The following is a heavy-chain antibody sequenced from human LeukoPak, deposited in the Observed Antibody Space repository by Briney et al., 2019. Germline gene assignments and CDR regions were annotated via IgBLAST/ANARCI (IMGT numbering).Heavy chain of an antibody. CDR3: AKGPMIRGPFDY. J-gene: IGHJ4*02. D-gene: IGHD3-22*01. V-gene: IGHV3-9*01. Sequence: PGGSLRLSCAASGFTFDDYAMHWVRPAPRKGLEWVSGISWNSGSIGYADSVKGRFTISRDNAKNSLYLQMNSLRAEDTSLYYCAKGPMIRGPFDYWGQGTLVTVSS. CDR1: GFTFDDYA. CDR2: ISWNSGSI.